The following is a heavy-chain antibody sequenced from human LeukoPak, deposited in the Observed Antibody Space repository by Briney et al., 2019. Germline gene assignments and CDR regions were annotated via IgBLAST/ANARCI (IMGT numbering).Heavy chain of an antibody. CDR3: ARIRPELGYCSGGSCHPADY. D-gene: IGHD2-15*01. J-gene: IGHJ4*02. CDR2: INHSGST. V-gene: IGHV4-34*01. Sequence: SETLSLTCAVYGGSFSGYYWSWIRQPPGKGLEWIGEINHSGSTNYNPSLKSRVTISVDTSKNQFSLKLSSVTAADTAVYYCARIRPELGYCSGGSCHPADYWGQGTLVTVSS. CDR1: GGSFSGYY.